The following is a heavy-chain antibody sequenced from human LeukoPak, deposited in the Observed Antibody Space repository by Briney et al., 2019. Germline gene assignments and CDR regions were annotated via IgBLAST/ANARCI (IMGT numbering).Heavy chain of an antibody. J-gene: IGHJ5*02. CDR3: ARVESQDWFDP. Sequence: PSETLSLTCTVSGDSISSGAYYWSWIRQHPGKGLEWIAYFYYSGPTYCNPSLKSRVTISVDTSKNQFSLKLNSVTAADTAVYYCARVESQDWFDPWGQGTLVTVSS. V-gene: IGHV4-31*03. CDR1: GDSISSGAYY. CDR2: FYYSGPT. D-gene: IGHD5-24*01.